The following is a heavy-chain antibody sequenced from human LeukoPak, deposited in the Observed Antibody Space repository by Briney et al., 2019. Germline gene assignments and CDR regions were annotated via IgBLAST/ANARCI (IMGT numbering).Heavy chain of an antibody. V-gene: IGHV3-23*01. CDR1: GFTFSSYA. CDR2: ISGSGGST. J-gene: IGHJ4*02. Sequence: PGGSLRLSCAASGFTFSSYAMSWVRQAPGKGLEWVSAISGSGGSTYYADSVKGRFTISRDNSKNTLYLQMNSLRAEDTAVYYCAKRDVETATIKSSFDYWGQGTLVTVSS. D-gene: IGHD5-24*01. CDR3: AKRDVETATIKSSFDY.